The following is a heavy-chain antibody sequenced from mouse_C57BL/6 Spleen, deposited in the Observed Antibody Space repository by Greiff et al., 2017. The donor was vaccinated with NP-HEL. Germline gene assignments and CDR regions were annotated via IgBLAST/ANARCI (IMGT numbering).Heavy chain of an antibody. CDR3: ARRANYYGSSQGYFDV. CDR2: IYPGSGNT. CDR1: GYTFTDYY. V-gene: IGHV1-76*01. D-gene: IGHD1-1*01. J-gene: IGHJ1*03. Sequence: VQLQQSGAELVRPGASVKLSCKASGYTFTDYYINWVKQRPGQGLEWIARIYPGSGNTYYNEKFKGKATLTAEKSSSTAYMQLSSLTSEDSAVYFCARRANYYGSSQGYFDVWGTGTTVTVSS.